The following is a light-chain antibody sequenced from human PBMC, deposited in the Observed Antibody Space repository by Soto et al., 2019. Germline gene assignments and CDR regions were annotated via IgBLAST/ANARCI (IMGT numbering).Light chain of an antibody. CDR3: QQYNRWPLT. V-gene: IGKV3-15*01. Sequence: EIVMTQSPATLSVSPGERAALSCRASQSISSKLAWYQQKPGQAPRRLIFGASTRATGIPSRFCGSASGTEFTLAISSLQSEDFAVYYCQQYNRWPLTFGQGTKVEIK. CDR2: GAS. J-gene: IGKJ1*01. CDR1: QSISSK.